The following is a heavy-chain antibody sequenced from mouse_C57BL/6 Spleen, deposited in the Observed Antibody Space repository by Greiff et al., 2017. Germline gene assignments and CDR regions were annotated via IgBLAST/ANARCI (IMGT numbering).Heavy chain of an antibody. CDR2: IDPEDGDT. Sequence: EVQLQQSGAELVRPGASVKLSCTASGFNIKDYYMHWVKQRPEQGLEWIGRIDPEDGDTEYAPKFPGKATMTADTSSNTAYLQLSSLTSEDTAVYYCTTGYYGSSYLFAYWGQGTLVTVSA. D-gene: IGHD1-1*01. V-gene: IGHV14-1*01. CDR1: GFNIKDYY. CDR3: TTGYYGSSYLFAY. J-gene: IGHJ3*01.